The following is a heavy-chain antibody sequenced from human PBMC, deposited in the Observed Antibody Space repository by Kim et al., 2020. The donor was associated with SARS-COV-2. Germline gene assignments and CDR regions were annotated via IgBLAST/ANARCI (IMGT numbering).Heavy chain of an antibody. D-gene: IGHD3-22*01. CDR3: AKHRSGYSYWYFDL. J-gene: IGHJ2*01. Sequence: NPSLKSRVTISVDTSKNQFSLKLSSVTAADTAVYYCAKHRSGYSYWYFDLWGRGTLVTVSS. V-gene: IGHV4-34*01.